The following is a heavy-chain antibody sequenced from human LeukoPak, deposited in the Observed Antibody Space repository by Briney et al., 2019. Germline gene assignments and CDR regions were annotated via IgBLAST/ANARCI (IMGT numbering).Heavy chain of an antibody. CDR3: ARSEKRYYSIN. J-gene: IGHJ4*02. CDR2: IYYSGST. CDR1: GGSISSYY. Sequence: SETLSLTCTVSGGSISSYYWSWIRQPPGKGLEWIGSIYYSGSTYYNPSLKSRVTISVDTSKNQFSLKLSSVTAADTAVYYCARSEKRYYSINWGQGTLVTVSS. V-gene: IGHV4-59*05. D-gene: IGHD3-10*01.